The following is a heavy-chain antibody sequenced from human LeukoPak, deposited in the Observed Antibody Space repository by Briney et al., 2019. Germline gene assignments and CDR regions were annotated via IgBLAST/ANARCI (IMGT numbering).Heavy chain of an antibody. CDR1: GGSISSGGYS. CDR2: IYHSGST. CDR3: ARHNRSALDY. J-gene: IGHJ4*02. V-gene: IGHV4-30-2*01. Sequence: PSQTLSLTCAVSGGSISSGGYSWSWIRQPPGKGLEWIGYIYHSGSTYYNPSLKSRVTISVDTSKNQFSLKLSSVTAADTAVYYCARHNRSALDYWGQGTLVTVSS.